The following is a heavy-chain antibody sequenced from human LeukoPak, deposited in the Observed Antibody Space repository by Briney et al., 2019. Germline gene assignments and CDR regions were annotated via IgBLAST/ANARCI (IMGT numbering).Heavy chain of an antibody. CDR2: MYHSGST. V-gene: IGHV4-4*02. CDR3: ARDRGTAGRPNDN. J-gene: IGHJ4*02. CDR1: GGSISSNNW. Sequence: SETLSLTCLVSGGSISSNNWWSWVRQPPGKGLEWIGEMYHSGSTNYNPSLQSRVTISVDKSKNQFSLKLSSVTAADTAVYFCARDRGTAGRPNDNWGRGTLVTVSS. D-gene: IGHD2-21*02.